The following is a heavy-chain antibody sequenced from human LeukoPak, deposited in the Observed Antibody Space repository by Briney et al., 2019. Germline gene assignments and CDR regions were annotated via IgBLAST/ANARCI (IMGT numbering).Heavy chain of an antibody. CDR2: IYSGGST. CDR1: GFTVSSNY. Sequence: GGSLRLSCAASGFTVSSNYMSWVRQAPGKGLEWVSVIYSGGSTYYADSVKGRFTISRDNSKNTLYLQMNSLRAEDTAVYYCARDLSYDFWSGYPHYYGMDVWGQGTTVTVSS. D-gene: IGHD3-3*01. J-gene: IGHJ6*02. V-gene: IGHV3-53*01. CDR3: ARDLSYDFWSGYPHYYGMDV.